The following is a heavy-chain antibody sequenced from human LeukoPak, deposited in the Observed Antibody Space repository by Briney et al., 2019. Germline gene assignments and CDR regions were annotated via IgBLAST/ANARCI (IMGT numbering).Heavy chain of an antibody. D-gene: IGHD2-15*01. CDR1: GGIFSSYA. Sequence: SVKVSCKASGGIFSSYAISWVRQAPGQGLEWMGGIIPIFGTGNYAQKFQGRVTITADESTSTAYMELSSLRSEDTAVYYCARRGSDCSGGSCYLGYAFDIWGQGTMVTVSS. CDR2: IIPIFGTG. V-gene: IGHV1-69*01. J-gene: IGHJ3*02. CDR3: ARRGSDCSGGSCYLGYAFDI.